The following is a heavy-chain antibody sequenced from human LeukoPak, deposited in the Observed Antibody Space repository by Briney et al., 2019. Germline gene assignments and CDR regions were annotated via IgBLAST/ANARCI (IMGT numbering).Heavy chain of an antibody. CDR2: INPNSGGT. CDR3: ARVEEKSVPTYWSFDV. CDR1: GYTFTAYY. V-gene: IGHV1-2*02. J-gene: IGHJ2*01. D-gene: IGHD2-2*01. Sequence: ASLKVSCKASGYTFTAYYIHWVRRAPGQALEWMGWINPNSGGTESAQKFQGRVTMTRDTSISTAYMELSRLRSDDTAVYYCARVEEKSVPTYWSFDVWGRGTLVTVSS.